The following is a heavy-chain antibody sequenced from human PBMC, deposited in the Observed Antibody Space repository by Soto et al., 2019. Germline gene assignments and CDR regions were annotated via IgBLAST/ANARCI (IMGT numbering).Heavy chain of an antibody. Sequence: SETLSLTCTVSGGSISSYYWSWIRQPPGKGLEWIGYIYYSGSTNYNPSLKSRVTISVDTSKNQFSLKLSSVTAADTAVYYCARGAERWPPFDYWGQGTLVTVSS. CDR1: GGSISSYY. CDR2: IYYSGST. V-gene: IGHV4-59*01. CDR3: ARGAERWPPFDY. J-gene: IGHJ4*02.